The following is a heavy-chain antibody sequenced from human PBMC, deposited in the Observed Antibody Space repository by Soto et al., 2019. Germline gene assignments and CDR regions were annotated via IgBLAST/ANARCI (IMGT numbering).Heavy chain of an antibody. CDR1: GGSISSGGYY. CDR2: IYYSGST. D-gene: IGHD6-6*01. V-gene: IGHV4-31*02. Sequence: SETLSLTCTVSGGSISSGGYYWSWIRQHPGKGLEWIGYIYYSGSTYYNPSLKSRVTISVDTSKNQFSLKLSSVTAADTTVYYCARSIAARRHLPYGMDVWGQGTTVTVSS. CDR3: ARSIAARRHLPYGMDV. J-gene: IGHJ6*02.